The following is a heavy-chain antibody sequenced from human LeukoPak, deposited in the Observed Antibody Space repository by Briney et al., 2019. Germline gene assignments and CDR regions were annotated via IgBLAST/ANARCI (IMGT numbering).Heavy chain of an antibody. CDR2: IKQDGSEK. CDR1: GFTFSTYW. CDR3: ARGSSSRLY. Sequence: PGGSLRLSCAASGFTFSTYWMSWVRPAPGKGLDWVANIKQDGSEKYYVDSVKGRFTISRDNTKNSLYLQMNSLRAEDTAVYYCARGSSSRLYWGQGTLVTVSS. D-gene: IGHD2-2*01. J-gene: IGHJ4*02. V-gene: IGHV3-7*03.